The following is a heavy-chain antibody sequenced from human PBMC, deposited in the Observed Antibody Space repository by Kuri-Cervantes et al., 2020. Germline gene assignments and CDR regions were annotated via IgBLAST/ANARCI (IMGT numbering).Heavy chain of an antibody. CDR2: IYYSGST. CDR1: GGSISRYY. D-gene: IGHD1-26*01. V-gene: IGHV4-59*01. CDR3: ASEGVGTRAPRFDY. J-gene: IGHJ4*02. Sequence: SETLSLTCAVYGGSISRYYWSWIRQPPGKGLEWIGYIYYSGSTNYNPSLKSRVAISVDTSKNHLSLKLNSVTAADTAVYYCASEGVGTRAPRFDYWGQGTLVTVSS.